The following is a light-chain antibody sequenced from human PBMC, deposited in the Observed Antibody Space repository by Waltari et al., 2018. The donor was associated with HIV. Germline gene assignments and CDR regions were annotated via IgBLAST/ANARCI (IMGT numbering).Light chain of an antibody. CDR3: QQYYSSPYT. CDR1: QSFLYSSDNKTY. CDR2: WAP. Sequence: DSVMTPYPDSLAVSLAERATITCTSSQSFLYSSDNKTYLAWYQQEIGQPPKLLMYWAPTRESGVPDRFSGSGSGTQFTLTISSLQAEDVAVYYCQQYYSSPYTFGQGTKVEIK. V-gene: IGKV4-1*01. J-gene: IGKJ2*01.